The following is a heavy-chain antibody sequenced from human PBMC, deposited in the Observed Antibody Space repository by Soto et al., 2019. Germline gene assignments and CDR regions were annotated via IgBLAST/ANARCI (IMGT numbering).Heavy chain of an antibody. CDR3: ATTERNRRGNIAVAAP. D-gene: IGHD6-19*01. J-gene: IGHJ5*02. CDR1: GFTFSSYA. CDR2: ISGSGGST. V-gene: IGHV3-23*01. Sequence: GGSLRLSCAASGFTFSSYAMSWVRQAPGKGLEWVSAISGSGGSTYYADSVKGRFTISRDNSKNTLYLQMNSLRAEDTAVYYCATTERNRRGNIAVAAPWGQGTLVTVSS.